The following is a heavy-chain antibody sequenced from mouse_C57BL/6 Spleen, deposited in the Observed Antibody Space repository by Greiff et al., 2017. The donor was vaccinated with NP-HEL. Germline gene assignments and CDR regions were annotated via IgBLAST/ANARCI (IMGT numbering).Heavy chain of an antibody. CDR2: IRNKANGYTT. CDR1: GFTFTDYY. J-gene: IGHJ4*01. Sequence: EVKLVESGGGLVQPGGSLSLSCAASGFTFTDYYMSWVRQPPGKALEWLGFIRNKANGYTTEYSASVNGRFTISRDNSQSILYLQMNDLRAEDSATYYCESAYYSNHYYAMDYWGQGTSVTVSS. V-gene: IGHV7-3*01. D-gene: IGHD2-5*01. CDR3: ESAYYSNHYYAMDY.